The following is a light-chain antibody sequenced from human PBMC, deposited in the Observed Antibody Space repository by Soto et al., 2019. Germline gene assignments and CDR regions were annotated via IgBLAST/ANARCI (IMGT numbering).Light chain of an antibody. CDR3: ETWDINTHVV. Sequence: QSVLTQSSSASASLGSSVKLTCTLSSGHTTYIIAWHQQQPGKAPRYLMKLETSGSYNKGSGVPDRFSGSSSGADRYLTISNLQFEDEADYYCETWDINTHVVFGGGTKVTFL. J-gene: IGLJ2*01. CDR1: SGHTTYI. V-gene: IGLV4-60*02. CDR2: LETSGSY.